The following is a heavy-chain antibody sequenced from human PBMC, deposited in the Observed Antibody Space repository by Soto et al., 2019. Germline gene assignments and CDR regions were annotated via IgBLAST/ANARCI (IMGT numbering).Heavy chain of an antibody. CDR3: ARELERVFDY. CDR2: IAYDGRNK. J-gene: IGHJ4*02. V-gene: IGHV3-30*04. Sequence: QVQLVESGGGVVQPGRSLRLSCAASGFTFSSYAMHWVRQAPGKGLEWVAVIAYDGRNKYYADSVKGRFTISRDNSKNPVYLEMNSLRIEDTAVYYCARELERVFDYWGQGTLVTVSS. CDR1: GFTFSSYA. D-gene: IGHD1-1*01.